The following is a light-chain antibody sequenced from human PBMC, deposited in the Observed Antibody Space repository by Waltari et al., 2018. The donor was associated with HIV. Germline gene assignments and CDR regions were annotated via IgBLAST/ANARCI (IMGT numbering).Light chain of an antibody. CDR2: DVT. CDR3: TSFTTTTAWV. Sequence: QSALTQPASVSGSLGQSITFSCTGTSSDIGGYAYVSWSQQHPGEAPKIIIYDVTNRPSGISDRFSGSKSGDTASLTISGLQAEDEADYYCTSFTTTTAWVFGGGTKLTVL. V-gene: IGLV2-14*03. CDR1: SSDIGGYAY. J-gene: IGLJ3*02.